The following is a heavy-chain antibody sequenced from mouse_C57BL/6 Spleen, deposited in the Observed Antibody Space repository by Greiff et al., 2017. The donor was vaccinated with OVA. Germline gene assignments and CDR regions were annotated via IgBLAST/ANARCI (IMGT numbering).Heavy chain of an antibody. V-gene: IGHV1-42*01. CDR3: ANGGLCDGDGDYFDD. Sequence: VQLQQSGPELVKPGASVKISCKASGYSFTGYYMNWVKQSPEKSLEWIGEINPSTGGTTYNQKFKAKATLTVDNSSITAYMPLKSLTSEVSAVYYCANGGLCDGDGDYFDDWGQGTTLTVSS. J-gene: IGHJ2*01. CDR1: GYSFTGYY. D-gene: IGHD2-3*01. CDR2: INPSTGGT.